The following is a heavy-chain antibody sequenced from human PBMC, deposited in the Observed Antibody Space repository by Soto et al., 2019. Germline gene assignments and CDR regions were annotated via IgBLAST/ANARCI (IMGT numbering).Heavy chain of an antibody. V-gene: IGHV1-69*01. CDR3: ARGLSQADILASTYWAYYYYGMDV. Sequence: QVQLVQSGAEVKKPGSSVKVSCTASGGTFSSYAISWVRQAPGQGLERMGGIIPIFCTANYPHKFQGRVTISADVSTSTAYMGLSCLSSEDTAVYYCARGLSQADILASTYWAYYYYGMDVWGQGTTVTVSS. CDR1: GGTFSSYA. J-gene: IGHJ6*02. CDR2: IIPIFCTA. D-gene: IGHD3-9*01.